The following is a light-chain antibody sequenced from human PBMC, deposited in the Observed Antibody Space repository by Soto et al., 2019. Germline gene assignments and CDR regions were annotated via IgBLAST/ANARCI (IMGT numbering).Light chain of an antibody. Sequence: QSVLTQPASVSGSPGQSITISCTGTSSDVGAYNYVSWYQQYPGKAPQLMIYEVSNRPSGVSHRFSGSKSGNTASLTISGLQAEDEAEYYCSSYITSTTFVVGTGTKLTVL. J-gene: IGLJ1*01. CDR2: EVS. V-gene: IGLV2-14*01. CDR3: SSYITSTTFV. CDR1: SSDVGAYNY.